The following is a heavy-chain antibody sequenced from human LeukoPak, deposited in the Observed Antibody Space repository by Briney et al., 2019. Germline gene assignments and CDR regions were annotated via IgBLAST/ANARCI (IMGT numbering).Heavy chain of an antibody. V-gene: IGHV4-4*02. CDR1: GDSINSLDL. Sequence: SETLSLTCTVSGDSINSLDLRSWVRQPPGKGLEWVGEMYLSGTTHSNPSVKSRVTISIDKSKNQFFLNLSSVTAADTAVYYCAGLVGRYSSGLYYYYFDYWGQGTLVTVSS. D-gene: IGHD3-22*01. CDR2: MYLSGTT. J-gene: IGHJ4*02. CDR3: AGLVGRYSSGLYYYYFDY.